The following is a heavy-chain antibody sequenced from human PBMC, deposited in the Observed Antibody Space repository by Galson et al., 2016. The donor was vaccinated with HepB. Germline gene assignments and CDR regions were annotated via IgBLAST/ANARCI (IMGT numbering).Heavy chain of an antibody. V-gene: IGHV3-7*01. CDR3: AKDTLWGLDTAIVKAVNVFDT. CDR1: GFNFSNYW. J-gene: IGHJ3*02. CDR2: INKDGSEQ. Sequence: SLRLSCAASGFNFSNYWMSWVRQAPGKGLEWVANINKDGSEQYYVDSVKGRFIISRDNSKNTLFLEVSSLRAEDTAVYYCAKDTLWGLDTAIVKAVNVFDTWGLGTRVTFSS. D-gene: IGHD5-18*01.